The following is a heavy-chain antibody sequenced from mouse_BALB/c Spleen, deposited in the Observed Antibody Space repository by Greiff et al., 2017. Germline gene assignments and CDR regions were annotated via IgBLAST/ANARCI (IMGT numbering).Heavy chain of an antibody. CDR2: ISYSGST. V-gene: IGHV3-8*02. CDR1: GDSITSGY. D-gene: IGHD2-4*01. CDR3: ARLITTTGCFDV. Sequence: VQLKESGPSLVKPSQTLSLTCSVTGDSITSGYWNWIRKFPGNKLEYMGYISYSGSTYYNPSLKSRISITRDTSKNQYYLQLNSVTTEDTATYYCARLITTTGCFDVWGAGTTVTVSS. J-gene: IGHJ1*01.